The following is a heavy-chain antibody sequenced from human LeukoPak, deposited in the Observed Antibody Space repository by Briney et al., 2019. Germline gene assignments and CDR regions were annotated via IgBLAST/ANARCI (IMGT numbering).Heavy chain of an antibody. J-gene: IGHJ6*03. CDR3: AKSLAGVGGSYYSLYYYYYYYMDV. CDR2: IKQDGGDK. V-gene: IGHV3-7*01. CDR1: GFSFSSYW. Sequence: TGGSLRLSCEASGFSFSSYWMSWVRQAPGKGLEWVANIKQDGGDKYYVDSVKGRFTISRDNAKNSLYLQMNSLRAEDTAVYYCAKSLAGVGGSYYSLYYYYYYYMDVWGKGTTVTISS. D-gene: IGHD1-26*01.